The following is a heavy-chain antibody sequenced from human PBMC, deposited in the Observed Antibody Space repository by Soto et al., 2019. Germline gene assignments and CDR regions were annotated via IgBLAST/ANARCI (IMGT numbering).Heavy chain of an antibody. J-gene: IGHJ6*02. CDR3: ARDSRRHDFWSGFDYYYGMDV. CDR2: IKQDGSEK. V-gene: IGHV3-7*03. CDR1: GFTFSSYW. Sequence: GGSLRLSCAASGFTFSSYWMSWVRQAPGKGLEWVANIKQDGSEKYYVDSVKGRFTISRDNAKNSLYLQMNSLRAEDTAVYYCARDSRRHDFWSGFDYYYGMDVWGQGTTVTVS. D-gene: IGHD3-3*01.